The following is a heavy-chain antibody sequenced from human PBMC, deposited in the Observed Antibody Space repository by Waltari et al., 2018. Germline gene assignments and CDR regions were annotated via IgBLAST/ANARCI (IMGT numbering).Heavy chain of an antibody. CDR2: VYHSGNT. CDR3: ARGAAAGSGPLIDY. D-gene: IGHD6-13*01. CDR1: GYSIRSGYY. J-gene: IGHJ4*02. Sequence: QVQLQESGPGLLNPSETLSLTCAVSGYSIRSGYYWGWVRQPPGKGLEWIGSVYHSGNTYYNPSLKSRLSISADTSNNQLSLQLSSVTAADTAVYYCARGAAAGSGPLIDYWGQGILVTVSS. V-gene: IGHV4-38-2*01.